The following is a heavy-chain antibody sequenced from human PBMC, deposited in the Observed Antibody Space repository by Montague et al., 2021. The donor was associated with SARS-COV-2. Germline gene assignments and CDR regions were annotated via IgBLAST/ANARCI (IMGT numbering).Heavy chain of an antibody. V-gene: IGHV4-39*01. D-gene: IGHD6-19*01. Sequence: SETLSLTCSVSGDSIRSSGYYWGWIRQPPGQGLEWIGTVYYSGSTNYNPSLKSRVTMPVDTSKNQFSLNLTSVTAADTAIYYCARGTRAVQVTPGFHYWGQGTPVAVSS. J-gene: IGHJ4*02. CDR2: VYYSGST. CDR3: ARGTRAVQVTPGFHY. CDR1: GDSIRSSGYY.